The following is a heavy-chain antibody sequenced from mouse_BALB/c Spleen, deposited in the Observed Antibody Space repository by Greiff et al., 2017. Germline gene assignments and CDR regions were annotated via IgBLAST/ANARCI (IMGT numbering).Heavy chain of an antibody. CDR2: IWSGGST. Sequence: VQLQQSGPGLVQPSQSLSITCTVSGFSLTSYGVHWVRQSPGKGLEWLGVIWSGGSTDYNAAFISRLSISKDNSKSQVFFKMNSLQANDTAIYYCARIPFDDWGQGTTLTVSS. CDR1: GFSLTSYG. CDR3: ARIPFDD. V-gene: IGHV2-2*02. J-gene: IGHJ2*01.